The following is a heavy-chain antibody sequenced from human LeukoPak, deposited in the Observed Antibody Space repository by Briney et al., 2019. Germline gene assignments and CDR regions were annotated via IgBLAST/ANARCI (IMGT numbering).Heavy chain of an antibody. D-gene: IGHD3-10*01. Sequence: SETLSLTCAVYGGSFSGYYWSWIRQPPGKGLEWIWEINHSGSTNYNPSLKSRVTISVDTSKNQFSLKLSSVTAADTAVYYCAREGKRRPYYGSGTYGMDVWGKGTTVTVSS. CDR2: INHSGST. J-gene: IGHJ6*04. CDR1: GGSFSGYY. CDR3: AREGKRRPYYGSGTYGMDV. V-gene: IGHV4-34*01.